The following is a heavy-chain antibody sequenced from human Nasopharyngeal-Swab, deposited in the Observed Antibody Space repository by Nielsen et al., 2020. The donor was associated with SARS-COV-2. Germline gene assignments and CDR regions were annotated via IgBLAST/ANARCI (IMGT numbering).Heavy chain of an antibody. J-gene: IGHJ5*01. V-gene: IGHV4-4*07. CDR1: GGSISSYY. CDR3: ARGPITLRWWFDP. Sequence: SETLSLTCTVSGGSISSYYWSWIRQPAGKRLEWIGRVYSNGSPNYNPSLKSRVTMSADTSKNQFSLKLTSVTAADTAVYYRARGPITLRWWFDPWGQGTLVTVSS. CDR2: VYSNGSP. D-gene: IGHD2-21*01.